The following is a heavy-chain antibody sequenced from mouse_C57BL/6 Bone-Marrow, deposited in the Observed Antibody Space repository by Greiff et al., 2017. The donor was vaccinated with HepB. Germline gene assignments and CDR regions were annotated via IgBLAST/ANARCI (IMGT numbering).Heavy chain of an antibody. Sequence: QVQLQQPGAELVKPGASVKMSCKASDYTFTSYWITWVKQRPGQGLEWIGDIYPGSGSTNYNEKFKSKATLTVDTSSSTAYMQLSSLTSEDSAVYYCARAYQGYFDVWGTGTTVTVSS. J-gene: IGHJ1*03. CDR3: ARAYQGYFDV. V-gene: IGHV1-55*01. CDR2: IYPGSGST. CDR1: DYTFTSYW. D-gene: IGHD6-5*01.